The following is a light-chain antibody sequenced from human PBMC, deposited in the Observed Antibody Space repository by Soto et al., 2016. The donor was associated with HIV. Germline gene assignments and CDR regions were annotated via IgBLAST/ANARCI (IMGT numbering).Light chain of an antibody. CDR2: DAS. V-gene: IGKV1-33*01. CDR3: QQYNTYPYT. CDR1: QDISNY. Sequence: DIQMTQSPSSLSASVGDRVTITCQARQDISNYLNWYQQKPGKAPKLLIYDASNLETGVPSRFSGGGSGTEFTLTISSLQPDDFATYYCQQYNTYPYTFGQGTKLEIK. J-gene: IGKJ2*01.